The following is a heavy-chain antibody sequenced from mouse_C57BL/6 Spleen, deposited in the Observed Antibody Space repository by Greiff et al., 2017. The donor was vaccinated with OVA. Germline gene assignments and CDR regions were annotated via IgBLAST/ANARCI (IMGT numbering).Heavy chain of an antibody. CDR2: INPYNGGT. D-gene: IGHD2-4*01. Sequence: VQLQQSGPVLVKPGASVKMSCKASGYTFTDYYMNWVKQSHGKSLEWIGVINPYNGGTSYNQKFKGKATLTVDKSSSTAYMELNSLTSEDSAVYYCARSHYDYDGSYYWGQGTTLTVSS. J-gene: IGHJ2*01. V-gene: IGHV1-19*01. CDR3: ARSHYDYDGSYY. CDR1: GYTFTDYY.